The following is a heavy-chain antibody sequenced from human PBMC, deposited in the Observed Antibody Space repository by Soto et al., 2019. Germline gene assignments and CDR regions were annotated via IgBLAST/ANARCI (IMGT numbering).Heavy chain of an antibody. V-gene: IGHV4-39*01. CDR3: ASGFPHKYCSGGSCYPLFDY. CDR1: GGSISSSSYY. Sequence: SETLSLTYTVSGGSISSSSYYWGWIRQPPGKGLEWIGSIYYSGSTYYNPSLKSRVTISVDTSKNQFSLKLSSVTAADTAVYYCASGFPHKYCSGGSCYPLFDYWGQGTLVTVSS. CDR2: IYYSGST. D-gene: IGHD2-15*01. J-gene: IGHJ4*02.